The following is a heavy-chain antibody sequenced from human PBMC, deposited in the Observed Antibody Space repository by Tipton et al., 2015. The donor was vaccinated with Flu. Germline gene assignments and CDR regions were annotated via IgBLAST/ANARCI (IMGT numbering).Heavy chain of an antibody. D-gene: IGHD2-21*01. Sequence: SLRLSCAASGFTFTNYAMHWVRQAPGKGLEYVSAISDDGYITHYADSVKGRFTISRDISKNILYLQMKSLRVEDTAVYFCAREVVVSGTPYYFDSWGQGTLVTVSS. CDR3: AREVVVSGTPYYFDS. J-gene: IGHJ4*02. CDR1: GFTFTNYA. V-gene: IGHV3-64*02. CDR2: ISDDGYIT.